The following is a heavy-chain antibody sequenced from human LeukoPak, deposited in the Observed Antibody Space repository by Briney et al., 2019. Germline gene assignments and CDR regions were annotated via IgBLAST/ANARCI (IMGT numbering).Heavy chain of an antibody. Sequence: PGGSLRLSCAASGFTFSSYGMSWVRQAPGKGLEWVSSITRSSSQKDYAGSVKGRFSISRDNAKNSLYLQMSSLRAEDTAVYYCARDLLEVIPTAININYYSYCYMDVWGKGTTVTVSS. CDR3: ARDLLEVIPTAININYYSYCYMDV. CDR2: ITRSSSQK. V-gene: IGHV3-21*01. CDR1: GFTFSSYG. J-gene: IGHJ6*03. D-gene: IGHD2-2*02.